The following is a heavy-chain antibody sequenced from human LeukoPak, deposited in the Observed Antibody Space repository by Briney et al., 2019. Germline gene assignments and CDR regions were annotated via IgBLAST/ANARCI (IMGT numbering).Heavy chain of an antibody. J-gene: IGHJ4*02. CDR2: ISGSGGST. CDR3: AKDLDYGDYASGY. Sequence: GGSLRLSCAASGFTFSSYAMSWVRQAPGKGLEWISAISGSGGSTYYADSVKGRFTISRDNSKNTLYLQMNSLRAEDTAVYYCAKDLDYGDYASGYWGQGTLVTVSS. CDR1: GFTFSSYA. D-gene: IGHD4-17*01. V-gene: IGHV3-23*01.